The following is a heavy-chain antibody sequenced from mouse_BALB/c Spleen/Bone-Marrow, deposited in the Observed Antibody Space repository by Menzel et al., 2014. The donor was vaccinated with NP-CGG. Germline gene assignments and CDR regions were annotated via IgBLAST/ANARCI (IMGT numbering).Heavy chain of an antibody. CDR2: IWAGGST. V-gene: IGHV2-9*02. CDR3: GSPVFYDYPLFGF. CDR1: GFSLTSYG. J-gene: IGHJ3*01. Sequence: VMLVESGPGLVAPSQSLSITCTVSGFSLTSYGVHWVRQPPGKGLEWLGVIWAGGSTNCNSALMSRLSISKDNSKSQVFLKMDNLQTDDHALFFCGSPVFYDYPLFGFWGQGALVTVSA. D-gene: IGHD2-4*01.